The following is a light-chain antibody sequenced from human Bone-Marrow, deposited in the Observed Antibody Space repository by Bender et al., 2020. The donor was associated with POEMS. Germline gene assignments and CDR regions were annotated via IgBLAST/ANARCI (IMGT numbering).Light chain of an antibody. Sequence: QSALTQPRSVSESPGQSVTISCTGTSSDVGGYNYVSWYQQHPGKAPKLMIFDVSNRPSGVSTRFSGSKSGNTASLTISGLQAEDEADYYCCSYAGSTTWVFGGGTKLTVL. J-gene: IGLJ3*02. CDR3: CSYAGSTTWV. CDR1: SSDVGGYNY. V-gene: IGLV2-11*01. CDR2: DVS.